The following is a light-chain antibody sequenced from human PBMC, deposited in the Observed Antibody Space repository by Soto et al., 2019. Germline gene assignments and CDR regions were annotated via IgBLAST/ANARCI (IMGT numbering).Light chain of an antibody. CDR2: DTS. CDR3: QQRSNWPIT. V-gene: IGKV3-11*01. CDR1: QSVSSY. J-gene: IGKJ5*01. Sequence: EIVLTQSPATLSLSPGERATLSCRAIQSVSSYLALYQQKPGQAPSLLIYDTSNRATGIPARFSGSGSGTDFTLTIRSLDPEDFAVYYCQQRSNWPITFGQGTRLEIK.